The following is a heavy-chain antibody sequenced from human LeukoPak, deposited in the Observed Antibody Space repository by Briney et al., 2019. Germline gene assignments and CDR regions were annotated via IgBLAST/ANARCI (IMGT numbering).Heavy chain of an antibody. CDR2: ISGSGGST. J-gene: IGHJ4*02. CDR3: AKFSVGATYFDY. CDR1: GGSISTYY. Sequence: ETLPLTCTVSGGSISTYYLSWIRQPPGKGLEWVSAISGSGGSTYYADSVKGRFTISRDNSKNTLYLQMNSLRAEDTAVYYCAKFSVGATYFDYWGQGTLVTVSS. V-gene: IGHV3-23*01. D-gene: IGHD1-26*01.